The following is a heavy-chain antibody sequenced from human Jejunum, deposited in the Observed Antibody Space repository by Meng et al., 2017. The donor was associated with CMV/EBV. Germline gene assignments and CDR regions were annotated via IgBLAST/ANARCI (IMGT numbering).Heavy chain of an antibody. CDR1: FNSYA. D-gene: IGHD2-2*01. J-gene: IGHJ6*02. V-gene: IGHV3-23*01. Sequence: FNSYAMTWVRQAPGKGLEWVPVISRSGGDTNYADSVKGRFTISRDNSKNTLYLEMSSLRAEDTAIYYCAKESGQYQMLSYYGLDVWGQGTTVTVSS. CDR2: ISRSGGDT. CDR3: AKESGQYQMLSYYGLDV.